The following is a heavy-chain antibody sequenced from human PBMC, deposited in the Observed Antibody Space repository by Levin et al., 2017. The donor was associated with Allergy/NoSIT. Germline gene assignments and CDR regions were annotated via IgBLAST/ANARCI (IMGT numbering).Heavy chain of an antibody. CDR3: AKGTGARAWYFDF. V-gene: IGHV3-23*01. J-gene: IGHJ2*01. CDR2: ISGSSGSK. D-gene: IGHD1-14*01. Sequence: GESLKISCAASGFTFSNCAMSWVRQAPGKGLEWVSTISGSSGSKFYADSVKGRFTISRDNSKNTLYLQINNLRDEDMAIYYCAKGTGARAWYFDFWGRGTLVTVSS. CDR1: GFTFSNCA.